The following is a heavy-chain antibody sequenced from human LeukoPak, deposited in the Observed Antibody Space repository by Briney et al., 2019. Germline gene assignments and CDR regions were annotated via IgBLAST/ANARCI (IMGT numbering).Heavy chain of an antibody. J-gene: IGHJ4*02. D-gene: IGHD6-13*01. Sequence: GGSLRLSCAASGFTFSTYGMNWVRRAPGKGLEWVSYISSGSGTIYYADSVKGRFTISRDNAKNSLYLQMNSLRVEDTAVYYCAKSLGIAAAGASFDYWGQGTLVTVSS. CDR3: AKSLGIAAAGASFDY. CDR2: ISSGSGTI. V-gene: IGHV3-48*01. CDR1: GFTFSTYG.